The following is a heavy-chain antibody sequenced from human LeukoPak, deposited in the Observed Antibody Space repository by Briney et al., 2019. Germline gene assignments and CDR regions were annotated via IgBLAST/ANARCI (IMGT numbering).Heavy chain of an antibody. V-gene: IGHV4-39*01. D-gene: IGHD3-10*01. Sequence: SETLSLTCAVSGGSISSNSYYWGWIRQPPGKGLEWIGSIYYSGSTYYNPSLKSRVTISVDTSKNQFSLKLSSVTAADTAVYYCARLRYYGSGSYTAVNDYWGQGTLVTVSS. CDR2: IYYSGST. CDR3: ARLRYYGSGSYTAVNDY. J-gene: IGHJ4*02. CDR1: GGSISSNSYY.